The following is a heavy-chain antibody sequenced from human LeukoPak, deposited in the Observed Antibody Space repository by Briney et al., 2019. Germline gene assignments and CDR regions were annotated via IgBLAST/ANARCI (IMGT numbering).Heavy chain of an antibody. D-gene: IGHD4-17*01. CDR2: IYHSGST. J-gene: IGHJ3*02. CDR1: GGSISSSNW. CDR3: ARSHLGYGLNNVFNI. V-gene: IGHV4-4*02. Sequence: PSETLSLTCAVSGGSISSSNWWSWVRQPPGKGLEWIGEIYHSGSTNYNPSLKSRVTISVDKSKNQFSLKLSSVTAADTAVYYCARSHLGYGLNNVFNIWDQGTMVTVSS.